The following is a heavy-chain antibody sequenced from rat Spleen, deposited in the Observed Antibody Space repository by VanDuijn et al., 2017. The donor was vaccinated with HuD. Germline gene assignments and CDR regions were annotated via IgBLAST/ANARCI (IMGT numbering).Heavy chain of an antibody. J-gene: IGHJ2*01. CDR1: GFTFSSFP. V-gene: IGHV5-7*01. CDR2: ISYDGSGT. Sequence: EVQLVESGGGLVQPGRSLKLSCAASGFTFSSFPMAWVRQAPKKGLEWVATISYDGSGTYYRDSVKGRFTISRDNAKSTLSLQMDSLRSEDTATYYCARRHYGYTDYFDYWGQGVMVTVSS. D-gene: IGHD1-9*01. CDR3: ARRHYGYTDYFDY.